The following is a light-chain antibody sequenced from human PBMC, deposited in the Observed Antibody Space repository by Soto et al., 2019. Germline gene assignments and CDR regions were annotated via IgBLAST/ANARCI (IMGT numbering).Light chain of an antibody. CDR2: WAS. J-gene: IGKJ4*01. V-gene: IGKV4-1*01. CDR3: QQYFSTPLT. Sequence: DIVMTQSPESLAVSLGERATINCKSSQSVLYSSNNKNYLAWYQQKPGQPPELLIYWASTRESGVPDRFSGSGSGTDFTLTISSLQAEDVAVYCCQQYFSTPLTFGGGTKVDVK. CDR1: QSVLYSSNNKNY.